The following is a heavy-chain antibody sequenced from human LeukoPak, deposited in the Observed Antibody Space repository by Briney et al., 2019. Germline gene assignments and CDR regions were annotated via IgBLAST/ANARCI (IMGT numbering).Heavy chain of an antibody. J-gene: IGHJ5*02. V-gene: IGHV4-39*07. D-gene: IGHD4-17*01. Sequence: SETLSLTCTVSGGSISSSSYYWGWIRQPPGKGLEWIGEINHSGSTNYNPSLKSRVTISVDTSKNQFSLKLSSVTAADTAVYYCARGGGLRHTNWFDPWGQGTLVTVSS. CDR3: ARGGGLRHTNWFDP. CDR2: INHSGST. CDR1: GGSISSSSYY.